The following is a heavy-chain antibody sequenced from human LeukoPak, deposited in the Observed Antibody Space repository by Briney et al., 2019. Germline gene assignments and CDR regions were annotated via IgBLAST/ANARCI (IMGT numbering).Heavy chain of an antibody. CDR1: GFTFTSYS. J-gene: IGHJ3*02. CDR2: ISGSGGST. D-gene: IGHD2-21*02. V-gene: IGHV3-23*01. CDR3: AKARMVTAIRSDFDI. Sequence: GGSLRLSCAASGFTFTSYSMGWVRQAPGKGLEWVSVISGSGGSTYYADSVKGRFTISRDNSKNTLYLQMNSLRAEDTAIYYCAKARMVTAIRSDFDIWGQGTMVTVSS.